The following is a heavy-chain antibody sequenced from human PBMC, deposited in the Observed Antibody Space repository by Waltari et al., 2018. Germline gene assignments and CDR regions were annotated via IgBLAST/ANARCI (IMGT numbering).Heavy chain of an antibody. Sequence: QVQLVRSGAGGKKPGASGTVSCRTSGNTFTGYAMHWVRQAPGQRLEWMGWINAGNGNTKYSQKFQGRVTITRDTSARTAYMELSSLRSEDTAVYYWARDLVREWGQGTLVTVSS. CDR2: INAGNGNT. V-gene: IGHV1-3*01. CDR1: GNTFTGYA. D-gene: IGHD2-2*01. J-gene: IGHJ4*02. CDR3: ARDLVRE.